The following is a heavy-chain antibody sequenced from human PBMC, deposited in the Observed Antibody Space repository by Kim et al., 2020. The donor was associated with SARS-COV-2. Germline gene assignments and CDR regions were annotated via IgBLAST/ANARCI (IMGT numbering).Heavy chain of an antibody. CDR3: AKDYWLLD. V-gene: IGHV3-23*01. CDR2: GGST. J-gene: IGHJ4*02. D-gene: IGHD3-22*01. Sequence: GGSTYYADSVKGRFTISRDNSKNTLYLQMNSLRAEDTAVYYCAKDYWLLDWGQGTLVTVSS.